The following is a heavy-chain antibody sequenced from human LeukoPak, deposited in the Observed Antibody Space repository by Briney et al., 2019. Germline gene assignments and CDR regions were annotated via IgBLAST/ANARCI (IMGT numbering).Heavy chain of an antibody. Sequence: GGSLRLSCAASGFTFSSYAMSWVRQAPGKGLEWVSAISGSGGSTYYADSVKGRFTISRDNSKNTLYLQMSSLRAEDTAVYYCAKVAPSSYYYGSGFDYWGQGTLVTVSS. J-gene: IGHJ4*02. CDR1: GFTFSSYA. CDR2: ISGSGGST. V-gene: IGHV3-23*01. D-gene: IGHD3-10*01. CDR3: AKVAPSSYYYGSGFDY.